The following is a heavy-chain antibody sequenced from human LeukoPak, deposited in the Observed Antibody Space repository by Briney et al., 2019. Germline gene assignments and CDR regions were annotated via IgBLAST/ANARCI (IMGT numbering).Heavy chain of an antibody. V-gene: IGHV4-59*08. Sequence: SETLSLTCTVSGASISSYYWSWIRPPPGKGLEWIGYTYYSGSTNYNPSLKSRVTISVDTSKNQFSLKLSSVTAADTAVYYCARLPKQQLVQGGYYYYGMDVWGQGTTVTVSS. J-gene: IGHJ6*02. CDR2: TYYSGST. CDR1: GASISSYY. CDR3: ARLPKQQLVQGGYYYYGMDV. D-gene: IGHD6-13*01.